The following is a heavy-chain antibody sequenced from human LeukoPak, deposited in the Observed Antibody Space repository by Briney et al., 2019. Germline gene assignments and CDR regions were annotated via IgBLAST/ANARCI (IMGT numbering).Heavy chain of an antibody. CDR3: ARENGDYDIALVDY. D-gene: IGHD3-9*01. V-gene: IGHV4-59*10. J-gene: IGHJ4*02. Sequence: SETLSLTCAVYGGSFSGYYWSWIRQPPGKGLEWIGRVYSSGTTNYNPSLRSRVTIAVDTSKNQFSLKLSSVTAADTAVYYCARENGDYDIALVDYWGQGTLVTVSS. CDR2: VYSSGTT. CDR1: GGSFSGYY.